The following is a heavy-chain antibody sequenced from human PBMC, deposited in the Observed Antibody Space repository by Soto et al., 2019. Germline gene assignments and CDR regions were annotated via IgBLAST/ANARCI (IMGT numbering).Heavy chain of an antibody. CDR2: MNPNSGNT. CDR3: AREREGSGFDP. D-gene: IGHD1-26*01. J-gene: IGHJ5*02. CDR1: GYTFTSYG. Sequence: GASVKVSCKASGYTFTSYGISWVRQATGQGLEWMGWMNPNSGNTAYAQKFQGRVTMTRNTSISTAYMELSSLRSEDTAVYYCAREREGSGFDPWGQGTLVTVSS. V-gene: IGHV1-8*02.